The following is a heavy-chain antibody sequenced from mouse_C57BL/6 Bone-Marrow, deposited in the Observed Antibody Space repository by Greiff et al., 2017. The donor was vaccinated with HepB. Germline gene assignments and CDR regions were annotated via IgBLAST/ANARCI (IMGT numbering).Heavy chain of an antibody. Sequence: VQLQQPGAELVMPGASVKLSCKASGYTFTSYWMHWVKQRPGQGLEWIGEIDPSDSYTNYNQKFKGKSTLTVDKSSSTACMQLSSLTSEDSAVYYCARTIYYGSPGWYFDVWGTGTTVTVSS. D-gene: IGHD1-1*01. CDR2: IDPSDSYT. J-gene: IGHJ1*03. CDR3: ARTIYYGSPGWYFDV. CDR1: GYTFTSYW. V-gene: IGHV1-69*01.